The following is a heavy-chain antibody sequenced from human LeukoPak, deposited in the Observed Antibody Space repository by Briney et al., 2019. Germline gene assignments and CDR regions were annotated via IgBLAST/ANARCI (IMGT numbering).Heavy chain of an antibody. CDR1: GGSFSGYY. J-gene: IGHJ6*02. CDR3: ARGPPRGYSGYGRGMDV. CDR2: INHSGST. V-gene: IGHV4-34*01. Sequence: SETLSLTCAVYGGSFSGYYWSWIRQPPGKGLEWIGEINHSGSTNYNPSLKSRVTISVDTPKNQFSLKLSSVTAADTAVYYCARGPPRGYSGYGRGMDVWGQGTTVTVSS. D-gene: IGHD5-12*01.